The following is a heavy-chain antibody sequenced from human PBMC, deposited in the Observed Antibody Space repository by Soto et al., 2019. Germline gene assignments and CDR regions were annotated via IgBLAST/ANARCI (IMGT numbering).Heavy chain of an antibody. V-gene: IGHV3-48*02. CDR1: GFSFSSYS. CDR3: ARDNVKEGSFDP. J-gene: IGHJ5*02. CDR2: ITGSSSTI. Sequence: EVQLVESGGGLVQPGGSLRLSCAASGFSFSSYSMNWVRQAPGKGLEWVSYITGSSSTIFYADSVKGRFTISRDNAKNSLYLQMNSLRDEDTAVYYCARDNVKEGSFDPWGQGILVTVSS.